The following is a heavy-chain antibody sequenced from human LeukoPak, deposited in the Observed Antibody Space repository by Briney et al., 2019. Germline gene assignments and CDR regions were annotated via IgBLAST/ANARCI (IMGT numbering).Heavy chain of an antibody. Sequence: SXTLSLTCTVSGGSISSGSYYWSWIRQPAGKGLEWIVRIYTSGSTNYNPSLKSRVTISVYTSKNQFSLKLSSVTAADTAVYYCARDRVEMASDAFDIWGQGTMVTVSS. V-gene: IGHV4-61*02. CDR1: GGSISSGSYY. J-gene: IGHJ3*02. CDR2: IYTSGST. CDR3: ARDRVEMASDAFDI. D-gene: IGHD5-24*01.